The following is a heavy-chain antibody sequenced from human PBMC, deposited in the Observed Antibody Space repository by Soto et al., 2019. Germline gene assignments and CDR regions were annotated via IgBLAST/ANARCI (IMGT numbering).Heavy chain of an antibody. D-gene: IGHD3-16*01. V-gene: IGHV5-10-1*01. CDR1: GYSFTSYW. J-gene: IGHJ6*01. CDR3: ARQWMISRPQYGMDV. Sequence: PGESLKISCKGSGYSFTSYWISWVRQMPGKGLEWMGRVDPTDSYTNYSPSFQGHVTISADKSISTAYLQWSSLKASDTAMYYCARQWMISRPQYGMDVWGQGTTVTVSS. CDR2: VDPTDSYT.